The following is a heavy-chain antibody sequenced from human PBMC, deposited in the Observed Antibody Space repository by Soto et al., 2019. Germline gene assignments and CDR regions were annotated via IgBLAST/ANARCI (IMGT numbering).Heavy chain of an antibody. CDR2: ISGSGGST. J-gene: IGHJ4*02. CDR3: AKDAIKYCSGGSCYSSDY. D-gene: IGHD2-15*01. CDR1: GFTFGSYA. V-gene: IGHV3-23*01. Sequence: GGSLRLSCAASGFTFGSYAMSWVRQAPGKGLEWVSAISGSGGSTYYADSVKGRFTISRDNSKNTLYLQMNSLRAEDTAVYYCAKDAIKYCSGGSCYSSDYWGQGTLVTVSS.